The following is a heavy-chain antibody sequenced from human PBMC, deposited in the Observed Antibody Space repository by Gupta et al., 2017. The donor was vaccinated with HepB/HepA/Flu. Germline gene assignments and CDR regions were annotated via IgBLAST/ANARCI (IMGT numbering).Heavy chain of an antibody. D-gene: IGHD2-21*01. CDR1: GFTVSRNY. CDR3: ARVTPIVD. V-gene: IGHV3-53*01. Sequence: EVQMVESGGGFMQPGGSLSLSCAASGFTVSRNYMSWVRQAPGKGLEWVSLIYSGGSTYYADAVKGRFTISRDNTKNKLYLQMNSLRPEDTAVYYCARVTPIVDWGQGTLVTVSS. CDR2: IYSGGST. J-gene: IGHJ4*02.